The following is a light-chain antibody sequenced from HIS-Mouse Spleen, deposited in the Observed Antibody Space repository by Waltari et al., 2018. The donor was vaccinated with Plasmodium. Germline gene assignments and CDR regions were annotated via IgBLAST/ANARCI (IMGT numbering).Light chain of an antibody. CDR1: ALPTKY. CDR3: YSTDSSGNHRV. CDR2: EDS. V-gene: IGLV3-10*01. Sequence: SYELTQPPSVSVSPGPPARITCPGDALPTKYAYWYQQTAGQAPVLVIYEDSKRPSGIPERFSGSSSGTMATLTISGAQVEDEADYYCYSTDSSGNHRVFGGGTKLTVL. J-gene: IGLJ3*02.